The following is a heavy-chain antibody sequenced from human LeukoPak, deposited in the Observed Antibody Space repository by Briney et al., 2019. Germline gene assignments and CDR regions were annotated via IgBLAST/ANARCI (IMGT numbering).Heavy chain of an antibody. V-gene: IGHV3-23*01. CDR1: GFTFSSYA. Sequence: GGSLRLSCTASGFTFSSYAMSWVRQAPGKGLEWVSAISGGGGSTYYADSVKGRFTISRDNSRNTLYLQMNTLRADDTAVYYCAKDLLSGTGYYSWGIFDSWGQGTLVTVSS. CDR3: AKDLLSGTGYYSWGIFDS. J-gene: IGHJ4*02. CDR2: ISGGGGST. D-gene: IGHD3-10*01.